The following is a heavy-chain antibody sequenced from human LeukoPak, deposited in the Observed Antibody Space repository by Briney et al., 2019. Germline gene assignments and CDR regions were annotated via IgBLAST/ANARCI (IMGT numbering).Heavy chain of an antibody. CDR3: ASPGGGPTDY. CDR1: GSSISSGGYY. V-gene: IGHV4-39*01. J-gene: IGHJ4*02. CDR2: IYYSGST. Sequence: SETPSLTCTVSGSSISSGGYYWGWSRQPPGKGLEWIGSIYYSGSTYYNPSLKSRVTISVDTSKNQFSLKLSSVTAADTAVYYCASPGGGPTDYWGQGTLVTVSS. D-gene: IGHD3-16*01.